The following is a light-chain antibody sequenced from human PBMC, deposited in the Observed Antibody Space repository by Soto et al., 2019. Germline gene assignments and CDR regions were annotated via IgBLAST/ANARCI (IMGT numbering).Light chain of an antibody. V-gene: IGKV1-39*01. CDR2: AAS. J-gene: IGKJ5*01. CDR3: QQSYSPPPIT. Sequence: DIEMTQSTSSLSASVGDRVTITCRASQSIGKFLNWYQQKPGKAPTLLIYAASSLQSGVPSRFSGSGSGTDFTLTISSLQPEDFATYYCQQSYSPPPITFGQGTRLEIK. CDR1: QSIGKF.